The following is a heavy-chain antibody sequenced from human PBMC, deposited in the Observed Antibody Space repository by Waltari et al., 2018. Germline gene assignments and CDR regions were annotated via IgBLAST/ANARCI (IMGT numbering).Heavy chain of an antibody. V-gene: IGHV3-7*01. D-gene: IGHD1-1*01. Sequence: EVHLVQAGGGLIQQGGSMRLFGGFCVFTLNNYWMTWFRQGPGKGLEWVANINQDGRDKNYVDSVECRFTISRDNAQNSVYLQMNSLRAEDTAVYYCARDVPNGYFDYWGSGTLVTVSS. CDR1: VFTLNNYW. CDR3: ARDVPNGYFDY. J-gene: IGHJ4*02. CDR2: INQDGRDK.